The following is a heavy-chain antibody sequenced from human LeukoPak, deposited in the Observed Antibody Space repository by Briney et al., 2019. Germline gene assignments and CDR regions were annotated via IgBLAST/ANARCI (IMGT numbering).Heavy chain of an antibody. Sequence: PGGSLRLSCAASGFTFSSYAMSWIRQAPGKGLDWVSAISGSGGSTYYADSVKGRFTISRDNSRDTLYLQMNSLRAEGTAVYYCAKGYYDYVWGSYYFDYWGQGTLVTVSS. J-gene: IGHJ4*02. V-gene: IGHV3-23*01. CDR2: ISGSGGST. CDR1: GFTFSSYA. D-gene: IGHD3-16*01. CDR3: AKGYYDYVWGSYYFDY.